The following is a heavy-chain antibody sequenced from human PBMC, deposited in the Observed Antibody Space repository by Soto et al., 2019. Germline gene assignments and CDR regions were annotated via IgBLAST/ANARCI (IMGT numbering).Heavy chain of an antibody. Sequence: QVQLVESGGGVVQPGRSLRLSCAASGFTFSSYGMHWVRQAPGKGLEWVALVWYDGGNKYYADSVKGRFTISRDNSKNTLDLQINSLREEDTALYYCVRAAGYSGNDYVYYYGMDVWGQGTTVTVSS. D-gene: IGHD5-12*01. CDR3: VRAAGYSGNDYVYYYGMDV. CDR1: GFTFSSYG. V-gene: IGHV3-33*01. J-gene: IGHJ6*02. CDR2: VWYDGGNK.